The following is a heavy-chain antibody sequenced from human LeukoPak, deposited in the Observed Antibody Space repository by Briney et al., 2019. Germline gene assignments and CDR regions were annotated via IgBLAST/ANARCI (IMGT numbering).Heavy chain of an antibody. D-gene: IGHD7-27*01. V-gene: IGHV4-59*01. CDR2: IYYSGRT. CDR3: ARDSAGDYWLDP. Sequence: ASETLSLTCTVSGGPISGYYWNWIRQPPGKGLEWIGSIYYSGRTSFNGSLKTRITLSVDTSKNQFSLKLTSVTTADTVVYFCARDSAGDYWLDPWGQGTPVTVSS. J-gene: IGHJ5*02. CDR1: GGPISGYY.